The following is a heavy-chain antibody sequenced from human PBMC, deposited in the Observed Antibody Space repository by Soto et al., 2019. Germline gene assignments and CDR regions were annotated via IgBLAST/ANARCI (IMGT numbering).Heavy chain of an antibody. Sequence: GGSLRLSCAASGFTFSSYSMNWVRQAPGKGLEWVSYISSSSSTIYYADSVKGRFTISRDNAKNSLYLQMNSLRAEDTAVYYCARDHYDYIWGSYRLFDYWGQGTLVTVSS. CDR2: ISSSSSTI. CDR1: GFTFSSYS. CDR3: ARDHYDYIWGSYRLFDY. V-gene: IGHV3-48*01. J-gene: IGHJ4*02. D-gene: IGHD3-16*02.